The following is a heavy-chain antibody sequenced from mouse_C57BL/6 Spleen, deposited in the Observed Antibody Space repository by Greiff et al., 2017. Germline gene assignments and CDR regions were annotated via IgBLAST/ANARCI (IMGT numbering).Heavy chain of an antibody. CDR2: ISYDGST. Sequence: EVQLMQSGPGLVKPSQSLSLTCSVTGYSITSGYYWNWIRQFPGNKLEWMGYISYDGSTNYNPSLKNRIAITRNTSNNQFFLQLNSVTTEDTAACCCARAELTPFDYWGQGTTLTVSS. V-gene: IGHV3-6*01. CDR1: GYSITSGYY. D-gene: IGHD1-1*01. CDR3: ARAELTPFDY. J-gene: IGHJ2*01.